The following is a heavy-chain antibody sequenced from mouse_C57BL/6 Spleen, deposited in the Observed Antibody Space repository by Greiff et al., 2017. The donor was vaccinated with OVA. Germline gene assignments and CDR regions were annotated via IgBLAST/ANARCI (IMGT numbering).Heavy chain of an antibody. CDR3: ARRVTGTGYAMDY. CDR2: IDPSASYT. Sequence: QVQLQQPGAELVKPGASVKLSCKASGYTFTSYWMQWVKQRPGQGLEWIGEIDPSASYTNYNQKFKGKATLTVDTSSSTAYMQLSSLTSEDSAVYYCARRVTGTGYAMDYWGQGTSVTVSS. J-gene: IGHJ4*01. V-gene: IGHV1-50*01. D-gene: IGHD4-1*01. CDR1: GYTFTSYW.